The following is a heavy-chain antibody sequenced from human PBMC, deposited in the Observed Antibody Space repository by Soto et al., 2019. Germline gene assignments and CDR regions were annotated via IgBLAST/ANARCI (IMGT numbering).Heavy chain of an antibody. CDR2: ISHDGNNR. Sequence: QVQVVESGGGVVQPGGSLRLSCAASGFTFSIYAMHWVRQAPGKGLEWLASISHDGNNRYYAGSVRGRFTISRDNSSNTLYLQMNSLSRDDTAVYSYVLRVTATVAFDICGQATMVTVSS. CDR1: GFTFSIYA. V-gene: IGHV3-30-3*01. CDR3: VLRVTATVAFDI. D-gene: IGHD1-7*01. J-gene: IGHJ3*02.